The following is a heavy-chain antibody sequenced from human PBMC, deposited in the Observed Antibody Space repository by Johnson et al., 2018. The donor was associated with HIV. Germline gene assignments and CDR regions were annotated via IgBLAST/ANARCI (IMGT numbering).Heavy chain of an antibody. Sequence: MQLVESGGGLVQPGGSLRLSCAASGYTFSSYDMHWVRQGTGKGLEWVSAIGTAGDTYYPGSVKGRFTISRENAKNSLYLQMNSLRAGDTAVYYCARNEYSNYGGRDAFDLWGQGTLVIVSS. D-gene: IGHD4-11*01. CDR2: IGTAGDT. CDR1: GYTFSSYD. J-gene: IGHJ3*01. V-gene: IGHV3-13*01. CDR3: ARNEYSNYGGRDAFDL.